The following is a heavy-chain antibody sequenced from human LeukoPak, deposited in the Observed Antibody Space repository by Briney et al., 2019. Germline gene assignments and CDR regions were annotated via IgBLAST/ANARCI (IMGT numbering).Heavy chain of an antibody. CDR3: ARGLHYYYYMDV. CDR1: GGSFSGYY. CDR2: INHSGST. J-gene: IGHJ6*03. V-gene: IGHV4-34*01. Sequence: SETLSLACAVYGGSFSGYYWSWIRQPPGKGLEWIGEINHSGSTNYDPSLKSRVTISVDTSKNQVSLELSSVTAADTAVYYCARGLHYYYYMDVWGKGTTVTVSS.